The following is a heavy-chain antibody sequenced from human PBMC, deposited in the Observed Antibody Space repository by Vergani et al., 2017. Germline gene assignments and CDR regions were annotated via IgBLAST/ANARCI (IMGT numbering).Heavy chain of an antibody. J-gene: IGHJ4*02. CDR1: EYSFGHYW. CDR2: IYPADSDT. V-gene: IGHV5-51*01. Sequence: EVELVQSGPEMRKPGESLKISCKGSEYSFGHYWIGWVRQMPGKGLEWMGIIYPADSDTRYSPSIQGQVTISADKSISTAFLQWDSLKASDTALYYCARHTTYTDSWGQGTLVTVSS. CDR3: ARHTTYTDS. D-gene: IGHD1-1*01.